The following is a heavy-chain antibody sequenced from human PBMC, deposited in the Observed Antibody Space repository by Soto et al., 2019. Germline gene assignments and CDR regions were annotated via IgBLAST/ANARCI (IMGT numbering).Heavy chain of an antibody. CDR2: VYYSGTT. CDR3: ARATTIFGVATPSFDS. V-gene: IGHV4-30-4*01. D-gene: IGHD3-3*01. Sequence: ASETLSLTCPVSGGSITSGDYYWSWIRQPPEKGLEWIGYVYYSGTTYYNPSLKSRVIMSLDTSKNHFTLRLSSVTAADTAVYYCARATTIFGVATPSFDSWGQGTLVTVSS. CDR1: GGSITSGDYY. J-gene: IGHJ4*02.